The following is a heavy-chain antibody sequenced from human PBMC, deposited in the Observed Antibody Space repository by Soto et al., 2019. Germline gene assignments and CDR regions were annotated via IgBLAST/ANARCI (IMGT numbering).Heavy chain of an antibody. V-gene: IGHV4-31*03. D-gene: IGHD3-3*01. Sequence: PSETLSLTCTVSGGTISDGYYWSWIRQHPGKGLEWIGYIYYSGYTYYNPSLESRVTISVDTSKNQFSLKLNSVTAADTAVYYCARETRERSGNLMRTPDDCDVWVQGKRVT. CDR3: ARETRERSGNLMRTPDDCDV. J-gene: IGHJ3*01. CDR1: GGTISDGYY. CDR2: IYYSGYT.